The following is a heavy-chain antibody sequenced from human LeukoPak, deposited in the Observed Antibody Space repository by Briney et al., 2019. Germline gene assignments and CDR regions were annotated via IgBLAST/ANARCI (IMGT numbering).Heavy chain of an antibody. V-gene: IGHV4-59*01. Sequence: SDTLSLPCTASGGPNSRYYWSWIRQPPGKALEWIGYIYYSGSTNYNPSLKSRVTISVDTSNNQFSLKLSSVTAADTAVYYCARDKRGSSAKEYHYYYMDVWGKGTTVTVSS. CDR2: IYYSGST. D-gene: IGHD6-6*01. CDR1: GGPNSRYY. CDR3: ARDKRGSSAKEYHYYYMDV. J-gene: IGHJ6*03.